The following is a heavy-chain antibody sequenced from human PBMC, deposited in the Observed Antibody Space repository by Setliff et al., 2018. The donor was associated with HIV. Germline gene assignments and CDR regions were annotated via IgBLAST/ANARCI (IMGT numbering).Heavy chain of an antibody. V-gene: IGHV3-30*03. CDR3: ARDAKGGIDY. Sequence: GGSLRLSCAASGFTFSSYSMNWVRQAPGKGLECVSLMSYDGSNIYYADSVKGRFTISRDNSKNTLYLQMNSLRVEDTATYYCARDAKGGIDYWGQGTLVTVSS. J-gene: IGHJ4*02. D-gene: IGHD3-16*01. CDR2: MSYDGSNI. CDR1: GFTFSSYS.